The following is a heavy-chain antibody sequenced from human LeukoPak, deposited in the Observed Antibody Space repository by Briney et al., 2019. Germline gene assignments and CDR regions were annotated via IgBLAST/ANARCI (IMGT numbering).Heavy chain of an antibody. V-gene: IGHV1-18*01. J-gene: IGHJ4*02. D-gene: IGHD3-10*01. CDR1: GYTFTSYG. CDR3: ARVNQLLWFGEFSFPSDY. Sequence: GASVKVSCKASGYTFTSYGISWVRQAPGQGIEWMGWISAYNGNTNYAQKLQGRVTMTTDTSTSTAYMELRSLRSDDTAVYYCARVNQLLWFGEFSFPSDYWGQGTLVTVSS. CDR2: ISAYNGNT.